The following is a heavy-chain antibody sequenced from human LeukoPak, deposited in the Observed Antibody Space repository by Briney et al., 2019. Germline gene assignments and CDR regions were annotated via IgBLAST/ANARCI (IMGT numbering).Heavy chain of an antibody. CDR2: ISGSGGST. D-gene: IGHD1-26*01. Sequence: ETLSLTCTVSGGSISSSSYYWGWVRQAPGKGLEWVSAISGSGGSTYYADSVKGRFTISRDNSKNTLYLQMNSLRAEDTAVYYCANAPYSGSYYRPDYWGQGTLVTVSS. V-gene: IGHV3-23*01. CDR1: GGSISSSSYY. CDR3: ANAPYSGSYYRPDY. J-gene: IGHJ4*02.